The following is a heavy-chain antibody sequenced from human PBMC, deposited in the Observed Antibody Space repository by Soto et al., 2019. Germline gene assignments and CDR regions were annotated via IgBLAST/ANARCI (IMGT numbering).Heavy chain of an antibody. CDR3: ARCAQELSNYNGFDP. J-gene: IGHJ5*02. V-gene: IGHV3-33*01. D-gene: IGHD1-26*01. CDR2: LWYDGSTK. Sequence: GGSLRLSCAASGFTFSSYGMHWVRQAPGKGLEWVAVLWYDGSTKYYADSVKGRFTISRDNSKNTLYLQMNSLRAEDTAVYYCARCAQELSNYNGFDPWGQGTLVTVSS. CDR1: GFTFSSYG.